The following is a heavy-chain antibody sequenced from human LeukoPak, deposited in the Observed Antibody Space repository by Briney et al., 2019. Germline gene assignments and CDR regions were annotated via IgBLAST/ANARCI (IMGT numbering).Heavy chain of an antibody. CDR3: ARIFGSSNYLDY. CDR1: GYSITSGYY. D-gene: IGHD3-3*01. J-gene: IGHJ4*02. CDR2: IYHSGST. Sequence: SETLSLTCAVSGYSITSGYYWAWIRQPPGKGLEWLGSIYHSGSTFYNRPLKSRVTISLDPPKSQFSLNLGSVTAADTALYYCARIFGSSNYLDYRGQGILVTVSS. V-gene: IGHV4-38-2*01.